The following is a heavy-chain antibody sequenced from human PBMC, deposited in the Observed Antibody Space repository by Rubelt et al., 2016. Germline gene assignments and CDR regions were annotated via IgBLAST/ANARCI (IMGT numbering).Heavy chain of an antibody. CDR2: IKQDGSEI. J-gene: IGHJ4*02. CDR3: AREAAAGTRGFDY. V-gene: IGHV3-7*01. Sequence: EVQLLESGGGLVQPGGSLRLSCAASGFTFSSYAMSWVRQAPGKGLEWVANIKQDGSEIHYVDSVKGRFTISRDNAKNSLYLQMNSLRAEDTAMYYCAREAAAGTRGFDYWGQGTLVTVSS. D-gene: IGHD6-13*01. CDR1: GFTFSSYA.